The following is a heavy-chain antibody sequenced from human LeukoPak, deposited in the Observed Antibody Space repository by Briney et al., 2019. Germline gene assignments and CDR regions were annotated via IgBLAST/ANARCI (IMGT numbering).Heavy chain of an antibody. J-gene: IGHJ4*02. CDR2: IYPYTGAT. CDR3: ARDGPAQMVDFDY. V-gene: IGHV1-2*02. D-gene: IGHD3-10*01. CDR1: GYTFSGTGWY. Sequence: DSVKVSCKASGYTFSGTGWYLYWLRQAPGQGLECMGWIYPYTGATHYAQKFQGRAAMTRDTSISTAYMELSRLRPDDTAVYYCARDGPAQMVDFDYWGQGTLVTVSS.